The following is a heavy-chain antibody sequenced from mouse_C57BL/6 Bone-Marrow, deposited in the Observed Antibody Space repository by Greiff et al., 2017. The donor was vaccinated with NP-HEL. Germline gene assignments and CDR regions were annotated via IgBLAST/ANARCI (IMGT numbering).Heavy chain of an antibody. Sequence: QVQLQQPGAELVKPGASVKLSCKASGYTSTSYWMQWVKQRSGQGLEWIGEIDPSDSYTNYNQKFKGKATLTVDTSSSTAYMQLSSLTSEDSAVYYCARRNGYYPYFDYWGQGTTLTVSS. V-gene: IGHV1-50*01. CDR3: ARRNGYYPYFDY. CDR2: IDPSDSYT. J-gene: IGHJ2*01. CDR1: GYTSTSYW. D-gene: IGHD2-3*01.